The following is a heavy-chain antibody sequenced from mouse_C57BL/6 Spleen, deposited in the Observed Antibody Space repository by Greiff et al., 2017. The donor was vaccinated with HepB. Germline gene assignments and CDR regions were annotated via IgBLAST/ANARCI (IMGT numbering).Heavy chain of an antibody. CDR2: IHPNSGST. CDR3: AREGDYYGSSYGGYFDV. D-gene: IGHD1-1*01. J-gene: IGHJ1*03. CDR1: GYTFTSYW. V-gene: IGHV1-64*01. Sequence: QVQLQQPGAELVKPGASVKLSCKASGYTFTSYWMHWVKQRPGQGLEWIGMIHPNSGSTNYNEKFKSKATLTVDKSSSTAYMQLSSLTSEDSAVYYCAREGDYYGSSYGGYFDVWGTGTTVTVSS.